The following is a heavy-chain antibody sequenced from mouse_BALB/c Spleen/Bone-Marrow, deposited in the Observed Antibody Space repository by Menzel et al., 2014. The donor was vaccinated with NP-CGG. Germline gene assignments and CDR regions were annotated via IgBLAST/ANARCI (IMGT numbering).Heavy chain of an antibody. D-gene: IGHD1-3*01. V-gene: IGHV1-80*01. CDR2: IYPGDGDT. CDR3: ARRDSGTYYYAMDY. Sequence: VKLMESGAELVRPGASVKISSKASGFAFSNYWMNWVKQRPGQGLEWIGQIYPGDGDTNYNGKFKGKATLTADKSSSTAYMQLSNLTSEESAVYFCARRDSGTYYYAMDYWGQGTSVTVSS. J-gene: IGHJ4*01. CDR1: GFAFSNYW.